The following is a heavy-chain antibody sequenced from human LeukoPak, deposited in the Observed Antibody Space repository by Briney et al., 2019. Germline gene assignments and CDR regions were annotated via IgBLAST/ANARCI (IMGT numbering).Heavy chain of an antibody. D-gene: IGHD3-3*01. J-gene: IGHJ4*02. CDR2: IKQDGSEK. CDR3: AKGPRITIFGVVITLESFDY. Sequence: GGSLRLSCAASGFTFSSYWMSWVRQAPGKGLEWVANIKQDGSEKYYVDSVKGRFTISRDNAKNSLYLQMNSLRAEDTAVYYCAKGPRITIFGVVITLESFDYWGQGTLVTVSS. CDR1: GFTFSSYW. V-gene: IGHV3-7*01.